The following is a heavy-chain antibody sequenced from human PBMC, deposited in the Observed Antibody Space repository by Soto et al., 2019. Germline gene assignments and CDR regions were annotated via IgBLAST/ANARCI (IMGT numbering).Heavy chain of an antibody. V-gene: IGHV3-23*01. J-gene: IGHJ4*02. Sequence: EVQLLESGGGLVQPGGSLRLSCAASGFTFSSYAMSWVRQAPGKGLEWVSAISGSGGSTYYADSVKGRFTISRDNSKNTLYLQMNSLRAEDTAVYYCARDALPGIAVAGSGAFDYWGQGTLVTVSS. CDR2: ISGSGGST. D-gene: IGHD6-19*01. CDR3: ARDALPGIAVAGSGAFDY. CDR1: GFTFSSYA.